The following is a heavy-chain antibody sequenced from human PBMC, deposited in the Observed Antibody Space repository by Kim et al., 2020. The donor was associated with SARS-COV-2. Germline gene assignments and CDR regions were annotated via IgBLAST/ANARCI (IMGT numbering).Heavy chain of an antibody. CDR1: GYTLTELS. CDR2: FDPEDGET. V-gene: IGHV1-24*01. Sequence: ASVKVSCKVSGYTLTELSMHWVRQAPGKGLEWMGGFDPEDGETIYAQKFQGRVTMTEDTSTDTAYMELSSLRSEDTAVYYCATDAPTHITGTYADYYGMDVWGQGTTVTVSS. CDR3: ATDAPTHITGTYADYYGMDV. D-gene: IGHD1-20*01. J-gene: IGHJ6*02.